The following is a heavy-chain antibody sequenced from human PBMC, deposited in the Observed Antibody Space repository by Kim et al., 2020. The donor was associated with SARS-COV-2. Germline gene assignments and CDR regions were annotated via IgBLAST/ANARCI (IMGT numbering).Heavy chain of an antibody. CDR2: IYHSGST. Sequence: SETLSLTCAVSGGSISSSNWWSWVRQPPGKGLEWIGEIYHSGSTNYNPPLKSRVTISVDKSKNQFSLKLSSVTAADTAVYYCARDRYCSSTSCYNVPYYGMDVWGQGTTVTVSS. CDR1: GGSISSSNW. D-gene: IGHD2-2*02. CDR3: ARDRYCSSTSCYNVPYYGMDV. J-gene: IGHJ6*02. V-gene: IGHV4-4*02.